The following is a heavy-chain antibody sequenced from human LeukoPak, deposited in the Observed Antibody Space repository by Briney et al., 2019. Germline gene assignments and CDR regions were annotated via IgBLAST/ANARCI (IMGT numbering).Heavy chain of an antibody. CDR2: ISGSDGTT. J-gene: IGHJ3*01. Sequence: PGGSLRLSCAASGFTFSNYAMSWVRQAPGKGLEWVSGISGSDGTTYYADSVKGRFTISRDNSKNTLYLQMNGLRAGDTAVYYCARQAVARPFDLWGQGTMVAVSS. CDR1: GFTFSNYA. CDR3: ARQAVARPFDL. V-gene: IGHV3-23*01.